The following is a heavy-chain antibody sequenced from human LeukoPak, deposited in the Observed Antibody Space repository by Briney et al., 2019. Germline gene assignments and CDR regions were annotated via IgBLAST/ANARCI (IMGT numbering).Heavy chain of an antibody. Sequence: SETLSLTCTVSGGSISSYYWNWIRQPPGKGLEWIGYIYYSGSTNYNPSLKSRATISVDTSKNQFSLKLSSVTAADTAVYYCARDNYGSGTLVWGKGTTVTVSS. D-gene: IGHD3-10*01. CDR2: IYYSGST. CDR1: GGSISSYY. V-gene: IGHV4-59*01. J-gene: IGHJ6*04. CDR3: ARDNYGSGTLV.